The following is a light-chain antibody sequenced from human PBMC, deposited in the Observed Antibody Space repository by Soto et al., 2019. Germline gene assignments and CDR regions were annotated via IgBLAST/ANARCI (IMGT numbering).Light chain of an antibody. CDR1: QSVSLS. CDR3: QERTSWPPWT. CDR2: DAS. V-gene: IGKV3-11*01. J-gene: IGKJ1*01. Sequence: EIGLTQSPATLSFSPGARSTLACXXSQSVSLSLAWYQQKPGQAPRLLIYDASKRASGIPARFSGSGSGTDFTLTISSLEPEDFAVYYCQERTSWPPWTFGQGTKVDIK.